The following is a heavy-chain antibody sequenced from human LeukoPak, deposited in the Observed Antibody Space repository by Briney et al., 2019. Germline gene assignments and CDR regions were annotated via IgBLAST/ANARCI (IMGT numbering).Heavy chain of an antibody. Sequence: SETLSLTCTVSGGSISSRPYYWGWIRQPPGKGLEWIGSVYYSGSTYYNPSLQSRVTISVDTSKNQFSLKLSSVTAADTAVYYCARLERGVQLWLSYCWFDPWRQGTLVSVSS. CDR2: VYYSGST. J-gene: IGHJ5*02. CDR1: GGSISSRPYY. D-gene: IGHD5-18*01. CDR3: ARLERGVQLWLSYCWFDP. V-gene: IGHV4-39*01.